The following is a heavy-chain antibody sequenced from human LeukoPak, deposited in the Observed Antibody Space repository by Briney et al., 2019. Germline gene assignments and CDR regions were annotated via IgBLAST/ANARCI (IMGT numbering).Heavy chain of an antibody. Sequence: SETLSLTCTVSGGSISSYYWSWIRQPPGKGLEWIGYIYYSGSTNYNPPLKSRVTISVDTSKNQFSLKLSSVTAAGTAVYYCARERDYYGMDVWGQGTTVTVSS. CDR2: IYYSGST. V-gene: IGHV4-59*12. J-gene: IGHJ6*02. CDR3: ARERDYYGMDV. CDR1: GGSISSYY.